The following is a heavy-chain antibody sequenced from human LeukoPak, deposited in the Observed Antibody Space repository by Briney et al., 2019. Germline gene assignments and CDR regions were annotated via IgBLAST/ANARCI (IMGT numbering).Heavy chain of an antibody. CDR1: GFTFSSYW. J-gene: IGHJ4*02. CDR2: IDTDGTST. V-gene: IGHV3-74*01. CDR3: TRGYAGIDY. Sequence: GGSLRLSCAASGFTFSSYWMHWVRRVPGKGLLWVSRIDTDGTSTIYADSVKGRFTISRDNAKNTLYLQMNSLRAEDTSVYYCTRGYAGIDYWGRGALVTVSS. D-gene: IGHD5-12*01.